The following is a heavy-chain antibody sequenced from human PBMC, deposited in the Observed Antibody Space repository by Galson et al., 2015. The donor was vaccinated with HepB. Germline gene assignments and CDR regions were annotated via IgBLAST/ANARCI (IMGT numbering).Heavy chain of an antibody. CDR2: IYSGGTT. V-gene: IGHV3-66*01. Sequence: SLRLSCAASGFTVSGNYMSWVRQTPVKGLECVSVIYSGGTTYYADSVKGRFTISRGNSKNTLYLQMNSLRVEDTAVYYCARDRVFYGMDVWGQGTTVTVSS. J-gene: IGHJ6*02. CDR3: ARDRVFYGMDV. D-gene: IGHD6-13*01. CDR1: GFTVSGNY.